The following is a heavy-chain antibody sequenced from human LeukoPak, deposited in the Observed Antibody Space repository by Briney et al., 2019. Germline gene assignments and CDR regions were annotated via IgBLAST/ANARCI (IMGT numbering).Heavy chain of an antibody. V-gene: IGHV4-39*01. D-gene: IGHD1-26*01. CDR1: GXSISSSSDY. CDR2: IYYSGST. Sequence: SETLSLTWTVSGXSISSSSDYWGWIRQPPGKGLESIGSIYYSGSTYYNPSLRSRVTISVATSKNQFSLKLSSVTAADTAVYYCASNSGSYFDYWGQGTLVTVSS. J-gene: IGHJ4*02. CDR3: ASNSGSYFDY.